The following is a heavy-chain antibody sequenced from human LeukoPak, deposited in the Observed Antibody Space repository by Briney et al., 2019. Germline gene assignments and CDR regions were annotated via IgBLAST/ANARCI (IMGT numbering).Heavy chain of an antibody. CDR2: INPSGGST. J-gene: IGHJ1*01. CDR1: GYTFTSYY. CDR3: ARLSVVVAASIAEYFQH. Sequence: ASVKVSCKASGYTFTSYYMHWVRQAPGQGLEWMGIINPSGGSTSYAQKFQGRVTMTRDTSISTAYMELSRLRSDDTAVYYCARLSVVVAASIAEYFQHWGQGTLVTVSS. V-gene: IGHV1-46*01. D-gene: IGHD2-15*01.